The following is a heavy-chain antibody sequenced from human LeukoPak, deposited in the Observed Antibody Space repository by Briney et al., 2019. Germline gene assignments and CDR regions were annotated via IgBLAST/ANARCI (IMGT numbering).Heavy chain of an antibody. CDR3: ARVRQQLVHRWFDP. CDR1: GGSISSGDYY. CDR2: IYYSGST. V-gene: IGHV4-30-4*01. J-gene: IGHJ5*02. Sequence: SETLSPTCTVSGGSISSGDYYWSWIRQPPGKGLEWIGYIYYSGSTYYNPSLKSRVTISVDTSKNQFSLKLSSVTAADTAVYYCARVRQQLVHRWFDPWGQGTLVTVSS. D-gene: IGHD6-13*01.